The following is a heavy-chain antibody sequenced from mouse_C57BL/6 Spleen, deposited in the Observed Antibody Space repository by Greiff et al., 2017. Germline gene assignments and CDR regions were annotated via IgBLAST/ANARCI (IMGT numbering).Heavy chain of an antibody. Sequence: QVQLQQPGAELVKPGASVKLSCKASGYTFTSYWMHWVKQRPGQGLEWIGNINPSNGGTNYNEKFKSKATLTVDKSSSTAYMQLSSLTSADSAVYYYAREGWYPNWYYFDYWGQGTTLTVSS. J-gene: IGHJ2*01. CDR2: INPSNGGT. V-gene: IGHV1-53*01. D-gene: IGHD2-1*01. CDR3: AREGWYPNWYYFDY. CDR1: GYTFTSYW.